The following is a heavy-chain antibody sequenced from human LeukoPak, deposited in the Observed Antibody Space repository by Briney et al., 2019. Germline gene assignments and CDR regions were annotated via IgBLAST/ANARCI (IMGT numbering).Heavy chain of an antibody. CDR3: ARVKGYGSGSYYIRRSTTFDY. Sequence: SETLSLTWGFYGGSFRNYYWSCIRQSPGKGLEWIGEINHSGSTNYNPSLKSRVTISVDTSKNQFSLKLSSVTAADTAVYYCARVKGYGSGSYYIRRSTTFDYWGQGTLVTVSS. V-gene: IGHV4-34*01. CDR2: INHSGST. J-gene: IGHJ4*02. D-gene: IGHD3-10*01. CDR1: GGSFRNYY.